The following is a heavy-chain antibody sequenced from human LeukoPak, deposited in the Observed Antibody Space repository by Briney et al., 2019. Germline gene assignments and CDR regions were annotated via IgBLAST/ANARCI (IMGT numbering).Heavy chain of an antibody. V-gene: IGHV1-2*02. Sequence: SVKVFCKTSGYTFTGYYIHWMRQAPGQGLEWMGWIKPDIGVTNSAQKFQGRVTMSRDTSITTVYMELSSLRSDDTAVYYCAREIREGLPYYDYWGQGTLVTVSS. CDR3: AREIREGLPYYDY. J-gene: IGHJ4*02. CDR2: IKPDIGVT. D-gene: IGHD3-16*01. CDR1: GYTFTGYY.